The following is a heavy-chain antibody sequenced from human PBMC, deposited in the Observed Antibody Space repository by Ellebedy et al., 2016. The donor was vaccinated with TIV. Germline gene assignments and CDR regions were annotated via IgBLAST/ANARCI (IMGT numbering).Heavy chain of an antibody. D-gene: IGHD3-22*01. V-gene: IGHV3-23*01. CDR1: GFTFRSYA. Sequence: PGGSLRLSCAASGFTFRSYAMSWVRQAPGKGLEWVSTISNTGSRTYYADSVEGRFIISRDNSKKTLYLQMNSLRSEDTAVYYCAKGRGGGSDSSAPRYYFDYWGLGTLVTVSS. J-gene: IGHJ4*02. CDR3: AKGRGGGSDSSAPRYYFDY. CDR2: ISNTGSRT.